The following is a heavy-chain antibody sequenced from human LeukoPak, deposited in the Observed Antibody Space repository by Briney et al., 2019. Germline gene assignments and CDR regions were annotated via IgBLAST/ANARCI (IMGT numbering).Heavy chain of an antibody. Sequence: ASVKVSCKASGYTFTGYYMHWVRQAPGQGLEWMGWINPNSGGTNYAQKFQGRVTMTRDTSISTAYMELSRLRSDDTAVYYCARQTTYYYGSGSYRVSDYYMDVWGKGTTVTVSS. CDR2: INPNSGGT. CDR1: GYTFTGYY. D-gene: IGHD3-10*01. V-gene: IGHV1-2*02. J-gene: IGHJ6*03. CDR3: ARQTTYYYGSGSYRVSDYYMDV.